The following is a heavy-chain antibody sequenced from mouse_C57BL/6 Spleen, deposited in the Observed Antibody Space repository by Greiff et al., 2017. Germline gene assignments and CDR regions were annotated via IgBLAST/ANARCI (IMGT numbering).Heavy chain of an antibody. CDR3: ARPYYGSSWYFDV. D-gene: IGHD1-1*01. V-gene: IGHV1-53*01. Sequence: VQLQQPGTELVKPGASVKLSCKASGYTFTSYWMHWVKQRPGQGLEWIGNINPSNGGTNYNEKFKSKATLTVDKSSSTAYMQLSSLTSEDSAVYDCARPYYGSSWYFDVWGTGTTVTVSS. J-gene: IGHJ1*03. CDR1: GYTFTSYW. CDR2: INPSNGGT.